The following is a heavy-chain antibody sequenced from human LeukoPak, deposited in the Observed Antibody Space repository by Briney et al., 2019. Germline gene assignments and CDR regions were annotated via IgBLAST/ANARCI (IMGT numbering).Heavy chain of an antibody. CDR2: IYYSGST. V-gene: IGHV4-59*01. D-gene: IGHD2-2*01. J-gene: IGHJ5*02. CDR3: ARAGCSSTSCYGRVWFDP. Sequence: SETLSLTCTVSGGSISSYYWSWTRQPPGKGLEWIGYIYYSGSTNYNPSLKSRVTISVDTSKNQFSLKLSSVTAADTAVYYCARAGCSSTSCYGRVWFDPWGQGTLVTVSS. CDR1: GGSISSYY.